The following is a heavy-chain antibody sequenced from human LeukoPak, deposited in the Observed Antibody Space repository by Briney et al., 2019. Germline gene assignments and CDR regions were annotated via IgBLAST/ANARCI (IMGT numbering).Heavy chain of an antibody. D-gene: IGHD3-3*01. J-gene: IGHJ3*02. CDR1: GFTFADYA. CDR3: AKGTIFGVDPHVFDI. V-gene: IGHV3-23*01. CDR2: ISGNGGKT. Sequence: GGSLRLSCVASGFTFADYAMHWVRQAPGKGLEWVSGISGNGGKTYYADSVNGRFTISRDNSKNTLDLQMNKLRAEDTAIYYGAKGTIFGVDPHVFDIWGEGRLVIVS.